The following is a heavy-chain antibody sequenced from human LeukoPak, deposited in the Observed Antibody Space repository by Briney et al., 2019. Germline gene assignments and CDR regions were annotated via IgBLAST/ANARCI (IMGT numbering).Heavy chain of an antibody. CDR3: ARDESGGLNY. V-gene: IGHV1-2*02. J-gene: IGHJ4*02. Sequence: ASVKVSCKASGYTFTGYYMHWVRQAPGQGLEWMGWISPNSGATNYAQKSQGRVTLTRDTSISTAYMELSGLRSDDTAVYYCARDESGGLNYWGQGTLVTVSS. D-gene: IGHD2-15*01. CDR1: GYTFTGYY. CDR2: ISPNSGAT.